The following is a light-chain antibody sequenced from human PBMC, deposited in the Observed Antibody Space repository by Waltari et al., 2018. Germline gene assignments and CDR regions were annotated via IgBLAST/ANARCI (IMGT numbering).Light chain of an antibody. CDR2: EVT. J-gene: IGLJ2*01. V-gene: IGLV2-23*02. CDR1: TSDVWNFTL. Sequence: QSALTQPASVSGSPGPSITIPCTGTTSDVWNFTLFSWYQQHPGKAPKLIIYEVTKRPSGVSNRFSGSKSGNTASLTISGLQADDEADYYCHSHATSITSVIFGGGTKLTVI. CDR3: HSHATSITSVI.